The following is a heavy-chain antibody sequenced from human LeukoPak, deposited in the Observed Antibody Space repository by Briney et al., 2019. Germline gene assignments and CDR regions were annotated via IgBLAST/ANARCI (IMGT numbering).Heavy chain of an antibody. J-gene: IGHJ6*03. CDR1: GFTFSSYW. Sequence: PGGSLRLSCAASGFTFSSYWMSWVRQAPGKGLEWVANIKQDGSEKYYVDSVKGRFTISRDNAKNSLYLQMNSLRAEDTAVYYCARDRGTIFGVVFTYYYYMDVWGKGTTVTVSS. V-gene: IGHV3-7*01. CDR2: IKQDGSEK. D-gene: IGHD3-3*01. CDR3: ARDRGTIFGVVFTYYYYMDV.